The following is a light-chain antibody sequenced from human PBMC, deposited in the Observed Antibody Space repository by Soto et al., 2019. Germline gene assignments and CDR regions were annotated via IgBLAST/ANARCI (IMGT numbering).Light chain of an antibody. Sequence: DIQMTQSPSTLSASIGDRVTITCRAIQSMGVWLAWYQQKPGKAPKFLIYKASTLESGVPSRFSGSGSETEFTLTISSLQPDDFATYYCQQYRSFPWTFGQGTMVEIK. V-gene: IGKV1-5*03. CDR2: KAS. J-gene: IGKJ1*01. CDR3: QQYRSFPWT. CDR1: QSMGVW.